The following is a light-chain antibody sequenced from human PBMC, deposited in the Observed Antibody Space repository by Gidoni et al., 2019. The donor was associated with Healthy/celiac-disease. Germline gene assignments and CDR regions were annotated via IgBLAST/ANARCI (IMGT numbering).Light chain of an antibody. CDR3: QQYNSYSPYS. Sequence: DIKMTQSPSTLSASVGDRVTITCRASQSISSWLAWYQQKPGKAPKLLIYKASSLESGVPSRFLGSGSGTEFTLTISSLQPDDFATYYCQQYNSYSPYSFGQGTKLEIK. V-gene: IGKV1-5*03. CDR2: KAS. CDR1: QSISSW. J-gene: IGKJ2*03.